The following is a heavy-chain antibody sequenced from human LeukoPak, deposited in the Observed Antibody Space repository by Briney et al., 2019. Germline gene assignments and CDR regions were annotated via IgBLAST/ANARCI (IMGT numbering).Heavy chain of an antibody. CDR2: ISSSSSYI. CDR3: ARESIAVAAFDY. D-gene: IGHD6-19*01. Sequence: PGGSLRLYCAASGFTFSSYSMNWVRQAPGKGLEWVSSISSSSSYIYYADSVKGRFTISRDNAKNSLYLQMNSLRAEDTAVYYCARESIAVAAFDYWGQGTLVTVSS. CDR1: GFTFSSYS. V-gene: IGHV3-21*01. J-gene: IGHJ4*02.